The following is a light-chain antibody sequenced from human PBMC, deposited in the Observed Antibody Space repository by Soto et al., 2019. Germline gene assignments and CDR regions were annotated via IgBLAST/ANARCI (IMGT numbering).Light chain of an antibody. CDR2: DAS. V-gene: IGKV3-11*01. CDR3: QQRSSWPIT. Sequence: EIVLTQSPTTLSLSPGERAKLSCTASQSVSNFLAWYLKRPGQDPRILIFDASKRAAGVPARFSGSGSGTDFNLTISILETEDFAVYYCQQRSSWPITFGQGTRLEIK. J-gene: IGKJ5*01. CDR1: QSVSNF.